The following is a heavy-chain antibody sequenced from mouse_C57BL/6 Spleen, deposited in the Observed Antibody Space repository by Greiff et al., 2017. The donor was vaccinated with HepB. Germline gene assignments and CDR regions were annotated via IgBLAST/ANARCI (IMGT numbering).Heavy chain of an antibody. V-gene: IGHV1-61*01. J-gene: IGHJ4*01. CDR2: IYPSDSET. CDR3: VLSLLHGGMDY. CDR1: GYTFTSYW. Sequence: QVQLQQSGAELVRPGSSVKLSCKASGYTFTSYWMDWVKQRPGQGLEWIGNIYPSDSETHYNQKFKDKATLTVDKSSSTAYMQLSSLTSEDSAVYYCVLSLLHGGMDYWGQGTSVTVSS. D-gene: IGHD6-1*01.